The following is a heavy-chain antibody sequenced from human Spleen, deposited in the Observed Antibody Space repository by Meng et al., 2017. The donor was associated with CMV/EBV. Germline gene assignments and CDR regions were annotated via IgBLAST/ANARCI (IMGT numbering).Heavy chain of an antibody. V-gene: IGHV3-23*03. CDR3: AKAYGSGKSFFDY. D-gene: IGHD3-10*01. CDR2: IHSGGEST. CDR1: GFTFNNYA. J-gene: IGHJ4*02. Sequence: GGSLRLSCAASGFTFNNYAMTWVRQPPGKGLEWVSVIHSGGESTYYADSVKGRFTISRDNSKNTLNLQMNSLRAEDTAVYYCAKAYGSGKSFFDYWGQGTLVTSPQ.